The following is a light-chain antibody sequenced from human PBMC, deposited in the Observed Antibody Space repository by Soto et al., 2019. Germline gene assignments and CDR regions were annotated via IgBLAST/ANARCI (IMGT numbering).Light chain of an antibody. CDR1: QDISNF. CDR3: QQYKSFSLT. Sequence: DIQMTQSPSSLSASVGDRVTITCQASQDISNFLNWYQQKPGKAPKVLIYDASNLETGVPSRFSGTGSGTEFSLTISSLQPDDFATYYCQQYKSFSLTFGGGTRVEVK. V-gene: IGKV1-33*01. J-gene: IGKJ4*01. CDR2: DAS.